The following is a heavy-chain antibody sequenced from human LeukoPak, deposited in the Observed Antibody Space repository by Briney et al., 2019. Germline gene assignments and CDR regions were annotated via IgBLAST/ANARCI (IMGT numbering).Heavy chain of an antibody. J-gene: IGHJ4*02. V-gene: IGHV1-46*01. CDR1: GYTFTSHY. CDR3: ARDGGDEQQPGNIDY. D-gene: IGHD6-13*01. Sequence: ASVKVSCKTSGYTFTSHYMHWVRQAPGQGLEWMGVINPSDHFTRYAQKFQCRVTMTRDTSISTAYMELSRLRSDDTAVYYCARDGGDEQQPGNIDYWGQGTLVTVSS. CDR2: INPSDHFT.